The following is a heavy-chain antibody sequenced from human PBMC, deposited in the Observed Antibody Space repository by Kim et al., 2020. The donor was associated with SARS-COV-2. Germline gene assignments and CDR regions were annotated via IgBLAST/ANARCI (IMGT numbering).Heavy chain of an antibody. J-gene: IGHJ4*02. CDR1: GFTFSDSY. CDR3: ARDLGSGAGRDY. V-gene: IGHV3-11*04. Sequence: GGSLRLSCVASGFTFSDSYMNWIRQAPGKGLEWVSYISTSGSTIYYADSLKGRFTISRDNAKNSLYLQMNSLRAEDTAVYFCARDLGSGAGRDYRGQGTLVTVSS. D-gene: IGHD3-3*01. CDR2: ISTSGSTI.